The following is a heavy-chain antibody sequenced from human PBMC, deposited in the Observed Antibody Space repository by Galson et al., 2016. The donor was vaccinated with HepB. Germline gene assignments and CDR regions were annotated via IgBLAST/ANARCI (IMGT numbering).Heavy chain of an antibody. CDR1: GFTYRKYD. CDR3: AGSWT. CDR2: ISGRGDKI. V-gene: IGHV3-23*01. Sequence: SLRLSCAASGFTYRKYDMRWLRQAPGKGLEWLADISGRGDKIVYADSVRGRFTISRDNYKNTVFLQMDSLRVEDTALYYCAGSWTWGQGGLVTVSS. D-gene: IGHD3/OR15-3a*01. J-gene: IGHJ4*02.